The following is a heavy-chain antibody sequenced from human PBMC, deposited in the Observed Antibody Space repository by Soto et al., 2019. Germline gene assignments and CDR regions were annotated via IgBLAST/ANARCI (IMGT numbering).Heavy chain of an antibody. V-gene: IGHV3-23*01. CDR3: AKESHWGIISLTHDH. CDR1: GFTFRTSA. J-gene: IGHJ4*01. Sequence: EVQGLESGGGLVQPGGSLRLSCAASGFTFRTSAMSWVRRAPGKGLEWVSGINSDDSKHYIASVRGRFTISRDNSKNTLFLQMNNLRAEDTAIYYCAKESHWGIISLTHDHWGQGTLVTVSS. CDR2: INSDDSK. D-gene: IGHD3-16*01.